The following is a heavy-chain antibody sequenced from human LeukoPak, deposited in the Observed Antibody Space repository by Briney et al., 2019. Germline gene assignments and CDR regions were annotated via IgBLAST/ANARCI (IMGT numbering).Heavy chain of an antibody. D-gene: IGHD6-19*01. J-gene: IGHJ4*02. Sequence: GGSLRLSCAASGFTFSSYGMHWVRQAPGKGLEWVAVIWYDGSNKYYADSVKGRFTISGDNSKNTLYLQMNSLRAEDTAVYYCARGHSSGWIYYFDYWGQGTLVTVSS. V-gene: IGHV3-33*01. CDR1: GFTFSSYG. CDR3: ARGHSSGWIYYFDY. CDR2: IWYDGSNK.